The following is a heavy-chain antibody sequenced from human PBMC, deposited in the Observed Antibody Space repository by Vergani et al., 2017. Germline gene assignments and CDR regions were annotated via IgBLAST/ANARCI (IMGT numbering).Heavy chain of an antibody. CDR3: ARGDYGILTGYRY. J-gene: IGHJ4*02. V-gene: IGHV1-46*03. Sequence: QVQVVQSGAEVKKSGASVKVSCKTSGYTFSHYYMHWVRQAPGQGLEWMGIINPSGGHTNYAQKFQGRVTITRDTSTSTVYMELSSLRSEDTAIYYCARGDYGILTGYRYLGQGTLVTVSA. D-gene: IGHD3-9*01. CDR1: GYTFSHYY. CDR2: INPSGGHT.